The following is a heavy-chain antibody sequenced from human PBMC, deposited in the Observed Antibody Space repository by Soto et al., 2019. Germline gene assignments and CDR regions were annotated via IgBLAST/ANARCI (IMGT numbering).Heavy chain of an antibody. J-gene: IGHJ5*02. CDR3: ARAITIFGVVIAFWFDP. CDR2: ISAYNGNT. CDR1: GYTFTSYG. V-gene: IGHV1-18*01. Sequence: ASVKVSCKASGYTFTSYGISWVRQAPGQGLEWTGWISAYNGNTNYAQKLQGRVTMTTDTSTSTAYMELRSLRSDDTAVYYCARAITIFGVVIAFWFDPWGQGTLVTVSS. D-gene: IGHD3-3*01.